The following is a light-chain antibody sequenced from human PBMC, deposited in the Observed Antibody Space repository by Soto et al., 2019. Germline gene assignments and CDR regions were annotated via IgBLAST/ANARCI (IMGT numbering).Light chain of an antibody. Sequence: EIVLTQSPGTLSLSPGERVTLSCRASQRVSSNYLAGYQQKPGQAPRLLIYGASSRATGIPDRFSGSGAGTDFTLTISRLEPEDFAVYFCQQYANSPRTFGQGTKVEIK. CDR2: GAS. CDR3: QQYANSPRT. V-gene: IGKV3-20*01. J-gene: IGKJ1*01. CDR1: QRVSSNY.